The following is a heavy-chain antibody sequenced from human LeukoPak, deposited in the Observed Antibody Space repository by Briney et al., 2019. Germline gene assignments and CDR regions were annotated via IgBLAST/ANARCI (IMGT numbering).Heavy chain of an antibody. Sequence: ASVKVSCKYPGDTFSRSGTRSVPQAPGRGLEWLGYISAYNGNTNYAQKVQGRITMTTDTSTSTAYMEIRSLRSDDTAVYYCVRDCSGSSCYSMHWGQGTLVTVSS. CDR3: VRDCSGSSCYSMH. CDR1: GDTFSRSG. V-gene: IGHV1-18*01. J-gene: IGHJ4*02. CDR2: ISAYNGNT. D-gene: IGHD2-15*01.